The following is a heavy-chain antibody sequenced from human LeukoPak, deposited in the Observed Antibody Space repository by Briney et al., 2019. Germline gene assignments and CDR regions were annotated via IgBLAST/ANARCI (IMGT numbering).Heavy chain of an antibody. CDR3: ARQLRYYYDSSGYYPYYGMDV. CDR2: IYSSGST. D-gene: IGHD3-22*01. Sequence: LETLSLTCTVSGGSISSYFWTWIRQPPGKGLEWIGYIYSSGSTHYNPSLKSRVTISVDTSKNQFSLKLSSVTAADTAVYYCARQLRYYYDSSGYYPYYGMDVWGQGTTVTVSS. CDR1: GGSISSYF. V-gene: IGHV4-59*08. J-gene: IGHJ6*02.